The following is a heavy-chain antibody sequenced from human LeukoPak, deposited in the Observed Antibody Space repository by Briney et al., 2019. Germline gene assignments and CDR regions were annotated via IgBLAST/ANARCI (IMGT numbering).Heavy chain of an antibody. V-gene: IGHV4-34*01. CDR1: GGSFSGYY. CDR2: INHSGST. Sequence: SETLSLTCAVYGGSFSGYYWSWIRQPPGKGLEWIGEINHSGSTNYNPSLKSRVTISVDTSKNQFSLKLSSVTAADTAVYYCARDGNGADIVVVPAAIPVWGHGTTVTVSS. D-gene: IGHD2-2*01. J-gene: IGHJ6*02. CDR3: ARDGNGADIVVVPAAIPV.